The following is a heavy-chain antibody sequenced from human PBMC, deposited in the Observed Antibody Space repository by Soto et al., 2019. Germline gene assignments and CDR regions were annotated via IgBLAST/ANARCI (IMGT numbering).Heavy chain of an antibody. CDR3: AKADQPRYYDSSGYDPNYGMDV. V-gene: IGHV3-23*01. D-gene: IGHD3-22*01. Sequence: PGGSLRLSCAASGFTFSSYAMSWVRQAPGKWQEGVLAISGSGGSTYYADSVKGRFTISRDNSKNTLYLQMNSLRAEDTAVYYCAKADQPRYYDSSGYDPNYGMDVWGQGTTVTVSS. CDR2: ISGSGGST. J-gene: IGHJ6*02. CDR1: GFTFSSYA.